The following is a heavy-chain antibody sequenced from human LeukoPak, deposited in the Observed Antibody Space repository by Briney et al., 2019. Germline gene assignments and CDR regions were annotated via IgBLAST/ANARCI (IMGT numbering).Heavy chain of an antibody. CDR2: IWYDGSNK. J-gene: IGHJ4*02. CDR1: GFTFSTYG. V-gene: IGHV3-33*01. D-gene: IGHD3-16*01. Sequence: GRSLRLSCTASGFTFSTYGMHWVRQAPGKGLEWVAVIWYDGSNKYYADSVKGRFTISRDNSKNTLYLQMNSLRAEDTAVYYCASPSRGITFRGLTYWGQGTLVTVSS. CDR3: ASPSRGITFRGLTY.